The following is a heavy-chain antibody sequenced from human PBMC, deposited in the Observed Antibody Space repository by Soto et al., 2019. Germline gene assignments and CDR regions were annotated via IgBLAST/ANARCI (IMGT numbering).Heavy chain of an antibody. V-gene: IGHV1-3*01. CDR3: ARDFLIAARPGWFDP. Sequence: QVQLVQSGAEVKKPGASVKVSCKASGYTFTSYAMHWVRQAPGQRLEWMGWINAGNGNTKYSQKFQGRVTITRDTSASTAYMELSSLRSEDTAVYYCARDFLIAARPGWFDPWGQGTLVTVSS. J-gene: IGHJ5*02. CDR1: GYTFTSYA. CDR2: INAGNGNT. D-gene: IGHD6-6*01.